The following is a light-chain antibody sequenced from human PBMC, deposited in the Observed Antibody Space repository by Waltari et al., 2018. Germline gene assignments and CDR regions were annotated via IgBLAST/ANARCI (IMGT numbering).Light chain of an antibody. CDR1: SGHTSYA. V-gene: IGLV4-69*01. CDR2: VNSDGGH. Sequence: QLVVNKSPSASASLGASVKRTCTLSSGHTSYAIAWHLQQSKQGARFLMRVNSDGGHTKGDGIPDRFSGSSYGAERYLTISSLQSEDEADYYCQTWDTETVVFGGGTKVTVL. CDR3: QTWDTETVV. J-gene: IGLJ2*01.